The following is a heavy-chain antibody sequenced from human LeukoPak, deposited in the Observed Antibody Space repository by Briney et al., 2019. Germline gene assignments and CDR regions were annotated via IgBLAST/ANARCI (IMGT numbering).Heavy chain of an antibody. Sequence: KPSETLSLTCTVSGGSVSSESYYWSWIRQPPGKGLEWIGYIYYSGSTNYNPSLKSRVTISVDTSKKQFSLNLSSVTAADTAVYYCARAPYFDWLLYPSPFFDYWGQGTLVTVSS. D-gene: IGHD3-9*01. CDR1: GGSVSSESYY. J-gene: IGHJ4*02. CDR2: IYYSGST. CDR3: ARAPYFDWLLYPSPFFDY. V-gene: IGHV4-61*01.